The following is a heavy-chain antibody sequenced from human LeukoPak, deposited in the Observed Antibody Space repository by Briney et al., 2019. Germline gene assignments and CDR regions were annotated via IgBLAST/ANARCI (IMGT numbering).Heavy chain of an antibody. J-gene: IGHJ4*02. CDR2: INSDGRST. D-gene: IGHD2-21*02. V-gene: IGHV3-74*01. CDR3: ARVAYCGGDCYSYQ. Sequence: GGSLRLSCAASGFTFSTYWMHWVRQAPGKGLVWVSRINSDGRSTNYTYSVKGRFTISKDNAKNTLYLQMNSLRAEDTAVYYCARVAYCGGDCYSYQWGQGTL. CDR1: GFTFSTYW.